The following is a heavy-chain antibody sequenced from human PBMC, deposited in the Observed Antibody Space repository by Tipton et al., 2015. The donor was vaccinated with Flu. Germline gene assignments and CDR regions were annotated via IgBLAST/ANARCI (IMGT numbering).Heavy chain of an antibody. Sequence: SLRLSCTGSGFTFSTYWLNWVRQTPGKGLEWVANIKEDGTEKRYVASVKGRFTISRDNAKNSVFLEMNSLRVEDTGIYYCARDRSNNWQGPFDPWDQGTLVNVSS. CDR2: IKEDGTEK. CDR1: GFTFSTYW. J-gene: IGHJ5*02. D-gene: IGHD1-1*01. CDR3: ARDRSNNWQGPFDP. V-gene: IGHV3-7*03.